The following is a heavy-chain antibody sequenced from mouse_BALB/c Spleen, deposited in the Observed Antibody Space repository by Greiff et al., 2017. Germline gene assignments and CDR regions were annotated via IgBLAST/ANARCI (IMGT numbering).Heavy chain of an antibody. CDR2: ISSGSSTI. D-gene: IGHD1-1*01. J-gene: IGHJ3*01. V-gene: IGHV5-17*02. Sequence: EVHLVESGGGLVQPGGSRKLSCAASGFTFSSFGMHWVRQAPEKGLEWVAYISSGSSTIYYADTVQGRCTISRDNPKNTLFLQMTSLRSEDTTMYYCARKAHDYYGFADWGQGTLVTVSA. CDR3: ARKAHDYYGFAD. CDR1: GFTFSSFG.